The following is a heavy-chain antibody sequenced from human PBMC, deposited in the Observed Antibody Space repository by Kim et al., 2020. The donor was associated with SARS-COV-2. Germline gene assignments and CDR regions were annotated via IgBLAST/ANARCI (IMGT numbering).Heavy chain of an antibody. Sequence: GGSLRLSCAASGFTFGDYAMHWVRQAPGKGLEWVSGICWNGGSICYADSVKGRFTISRDNAKNSLYLQMNSMRAEDTALYYCAKDMAPGGWFGLPDYWGQGTLVTVSS. D-gene: IGHD3-10*01. J-gene: IGHJ4*02. CDR3: AKDMAPGGWFGLPDY. V-gene: IGHV3-9*01. CDR1: GFTFGDYA. CDR2: ICWNGGSI.